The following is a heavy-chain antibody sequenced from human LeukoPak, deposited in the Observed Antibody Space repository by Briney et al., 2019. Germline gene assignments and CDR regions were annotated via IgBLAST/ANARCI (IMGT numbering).Heavy chain of an antibody. Sequence: SETLSLTCAVYGGSLSGYYWSWIRQSPGKGLEWIGEGGDRGGTNYNPSLKSRLTISVDTSKSQFSLNLSSVTTADTGIYFCARGLVVGAGRLDPWGQGTLAIVSS. CDR1: GGSLSGYY. CDR3: ARGLVVGAGRLDP. CDR2: GGDRGGT. J-gene: IGHJ5*02. D-gene: IGHD3-22*01. V-gene: IGHV4-34*01.